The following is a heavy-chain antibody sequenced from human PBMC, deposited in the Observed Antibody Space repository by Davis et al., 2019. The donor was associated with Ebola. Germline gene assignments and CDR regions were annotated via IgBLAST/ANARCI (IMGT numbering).Heavy chain of an antibody. J-gene: IGHJ4*02. V-gene: IGHV4-59*02. Sequence: MPGGSLRLSCTVSGGSVNNYYWSWIRQPPGKGLEWIGYIYFTGSTTYTPSPKSRVTISIDTSKNQFSLNLSSVTTADTAVYYCARDDLGFDYWGQGTRVTVSS. CDR1: GGSVNNYY. CDR3: ARDDLGFDY. D-gene: IGHD3-16*01. CDR2: IYFTGST.